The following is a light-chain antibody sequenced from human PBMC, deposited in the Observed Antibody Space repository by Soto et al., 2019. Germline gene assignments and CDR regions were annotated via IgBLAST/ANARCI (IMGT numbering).Light chain of an antibody. CDR2: STT. CDR1: AVAVTSDNY. CDR3: LLYYGGVYV. V-gene: IGLV7-43*01. Sequence: QAVVTQEPSLTVSPGGTVTLTCASSAVAVTSDNYPNWFQLKPGQAPKSVIYSTTNRHSWTPARFSGSLLGGKAALTLSGVQPEDEAEYYCLLYYGGVYVFGSGTKLTVL. J-gene: IGLJ1*01.